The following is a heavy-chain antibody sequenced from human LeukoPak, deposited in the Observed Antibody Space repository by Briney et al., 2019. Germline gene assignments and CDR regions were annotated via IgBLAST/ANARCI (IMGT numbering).Heavy chain of an antibody. CDR1: GDILSTNSAT. D-gene: IGHD1-26*01. Sequence: SQTLSLTCALSGDILSTNSATWPWLRQPPSRGLEWLGRTYYRSKWYNDYAVSMKSRITINPDTSKNKFSLQLNSVTPEDTAVYYCAGIVGASWFDSGGQGTLVTVSS. J-gene: IGHJ5*01. V-gene: IGHV6-1*01. CDR2: TYYRSKWYN. CDR3: AGIVGASWFDS.